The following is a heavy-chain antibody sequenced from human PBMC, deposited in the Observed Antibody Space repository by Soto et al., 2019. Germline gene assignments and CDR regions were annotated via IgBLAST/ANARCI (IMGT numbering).Heavy chain of an antibody. CDR3: ARRPVVAADYCYYGMDV. CDR1: GYSFTSYW. Sequence: GESLKISCKGSGYSFTSYWISWVRQMPGKGLEWMGRIDPSDSYTNYSPSFQGHVTISADKSISTAYRQWSSLKASDTAMYYCARRPVVAADYCYYGMDVWGQGTTVTVSS. CDR2: IDPSDSYT. J-gene: IGHJ6*02. V-gene: IGHV5-10-1*01. D-gene: IGHD2-15*01.